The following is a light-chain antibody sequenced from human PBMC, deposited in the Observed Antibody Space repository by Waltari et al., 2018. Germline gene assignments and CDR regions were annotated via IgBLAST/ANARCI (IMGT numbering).Light chain of an antibody. V-gene: IGKV3-15*01. CDR3: QQYNNWPGT. Sequence: EIVMTQSPATLSVSPGERATLSCRASQSVSSNLVWYQQKPGQAPRLLINGASTRATGIPARFSGSGSGTEFTLTISSLQSEDFAVYYCQQYNNWPGTFGQGTKLEIK. CDR2: GAS. J-gene: IGKJ2*01. CDR1: QSVSSN.